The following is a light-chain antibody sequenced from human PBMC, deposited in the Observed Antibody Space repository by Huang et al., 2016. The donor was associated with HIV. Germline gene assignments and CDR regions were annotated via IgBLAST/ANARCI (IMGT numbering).Light chain of an antibody. Sequence: IEMTQSPPSLSASIGDRVTLTCRASSDISTFLAWFHQKPGKTPKLLIYAASILHSGVPSRFSGSGSGTDFTLTISSLQSEDVGYYYCQKYDSAPRTFGQGTKVDLK. CDR1: SDISTF. CDR2: AAS. V-gene: IGKV1-27*01. J-gene: IGKJ1*01. CDR3: QKYDSAPRT.